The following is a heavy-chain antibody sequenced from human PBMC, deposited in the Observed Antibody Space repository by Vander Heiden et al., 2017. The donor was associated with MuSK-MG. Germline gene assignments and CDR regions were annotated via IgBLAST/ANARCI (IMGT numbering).Heavy chain of an antibody. Sequence: QVTLKESGPALVKPTQTLTLTCTFSGFSLSTSGMRVSWIRQPPGKALEWLARIDWDDDKFYSTSLKTRLTISKDTSKNQVVLTMTNMDPVDTATYYCARTVLYGGYFHFDYWGQGTLVTVSS. J-gene: IGHJ4*02. CDR1: GFSLSTSGMR. V-gene: IGHV2-70*04. CDR3: ARTVLYGGYFHFDY. CDR2: IDWDDDK. D-gene: IGHD5-12*01.